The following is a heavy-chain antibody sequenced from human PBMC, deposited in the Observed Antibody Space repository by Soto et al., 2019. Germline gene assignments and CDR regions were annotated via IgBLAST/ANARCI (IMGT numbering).Heavy chain of an antibody. J-gene: IGHJ4*02. Sequence: EVQLVESGGDVVQPGGSLRLSCAASRFTFSDYSMNWVRQAPGKGLEWVSYISGGGETIYYADSVRGRFTIYRTNAKNSLFLQMSSLREEDTAVYYCARESPSSQWLPTRYFDYWGQGTLVTVSA. D-gene: IGHD6-19*01. CDR1: RFTFSDYS. CDR2: ISGGGETI. V-gene: IGHV3-48*02. CDR3: ARESPSSQWLPTRYFDY.